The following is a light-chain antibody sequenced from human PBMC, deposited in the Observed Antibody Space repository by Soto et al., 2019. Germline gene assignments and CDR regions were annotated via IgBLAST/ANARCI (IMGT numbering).Light chain of an antibody. J-gene: IGKJ1*01. CDR2: GAS. CDR3: QQYNNWPPGT. V-gene: IGKV3-15*01. Sequence: EIVMTQSPATLSLSPGERATLSCRASQSISSNLAWYQQKPGQAPRLLIYGASTRAPDIPARFSGSGSGTEFTLTISSLQSEDFGIYYCQQYNNWPPGTFGQGTKVDIK. CDR1: QSISSN.